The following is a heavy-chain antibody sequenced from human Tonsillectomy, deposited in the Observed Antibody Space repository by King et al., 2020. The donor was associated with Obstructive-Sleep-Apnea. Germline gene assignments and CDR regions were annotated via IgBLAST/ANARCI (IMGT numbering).Heavy chain of an antibody. D-gene: IGHD3-3*01. Sequence: QLVQSGGGLVQPGGSLRLSCAASGFTFSIYGMSLVRQAPGKGLAWFSGISGSGGSTHYADSVKGRFTISRDNSTNTLYLQMNSLRAEDTAVYYCARKSGPEGRVLEGVIRAEDYWGQGTLVTVSS. CDR2: ISGSGGST. CDR3: ARKSGPEGRVLEGVIRAEDY. J-gene: IGHJ4*02. CDR1: GFTFSIYG. V-gene: IGHV3-23*04.